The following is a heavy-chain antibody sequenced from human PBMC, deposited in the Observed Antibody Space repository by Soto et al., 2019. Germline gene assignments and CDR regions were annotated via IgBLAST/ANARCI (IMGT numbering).Heavy chain of an antibody. CDR1: GGSFSGYY. CDR2: INHSGST. J-gene: IGHJ4*02. V-gene: IGHV4-34*01. D-gene: IGHD6-6*01. Sequence: SETLSLTCAVYGGSFSGYYWSWIRQPPGKGLEWIGEINHSGSTNYNPSLKSRVTISVDTSKNQFSLKLSSVTAADTAVYYCAREGNSSSYPGTLYYFDYWGQGTLVTVSS. CDR3: AREGNSSSYPGTLYYFDY.